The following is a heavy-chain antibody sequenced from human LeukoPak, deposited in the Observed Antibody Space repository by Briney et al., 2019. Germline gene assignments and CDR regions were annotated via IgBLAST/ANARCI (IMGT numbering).Heavy chain of an antibody. CDR3: ASLGRYCSGGSCYLYFDY. CDR2: INPNSGGT. V-gene: IGHV1-2*05. D-gene: IGHD2-15*01. CDR1: GYTFTGYY. J-gene: IGHJ4*02. Sequence: ASVKVSCKASGYTFTGYYMHWVRQAPGQGLEWMGRINPNSGGTNYAQKFQGRVTMTRDTSISTAYMELSRLRSDDTVVYYCASLGRYCSGGSCYLYFDYWGQGTLVTVSS.